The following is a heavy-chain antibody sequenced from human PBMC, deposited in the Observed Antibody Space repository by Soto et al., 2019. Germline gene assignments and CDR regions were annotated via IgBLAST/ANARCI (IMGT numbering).Heavy chain of an antibody. Sequence: QVQVQQWGAGLLKPSETLSLTCAVYGGSFSGYYWSWIRQPPGKGLEWIGEINHSGSTNYNPSLKSLVTISVDTSKNQFSLKLSSVTAADTAVYYCARAPLNDYWGQGTLVTVSS. J-gene: IGHJ4*02. V-gene: IGHV4-34*01. CDR1: GGSFSGYY. CDR3: ARAPLNDY. CDR2: INHSGST.